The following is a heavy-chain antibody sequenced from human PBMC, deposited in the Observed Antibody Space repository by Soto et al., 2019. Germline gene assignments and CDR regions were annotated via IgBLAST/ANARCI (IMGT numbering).Heavy chain of an antibody. CDR2: IYPGDSDT. CDR1: GYTFTDYW. J-gene: IGHJ6*02. CDR3: AASIFYYGMDV. Sequence: GESLKISCNGSGYTFTDYWIGWVRQMPGKGLEWMGIIYPGDSDTKYNPSFQGQVTISADKSITTTYLQWSSLKTSDTAIYYCAASIFYYGMDVWGQGTTVTVSS. V-gene: IGHV5-51*01.